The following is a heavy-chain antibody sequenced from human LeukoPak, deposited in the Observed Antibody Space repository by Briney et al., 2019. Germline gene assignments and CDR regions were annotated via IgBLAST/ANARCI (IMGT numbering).Heavy chain of an antibody. Sequence: GGSLRLSCAASGFTFSSDAMSWVRQAPGKGLEWVSAISGSGGSTYYADSVKGRFTISRDNSKNTYLQINSRRADDPAVYYCAKYSSRWYERDWFDTWGQGNLVTVSS. J-gene: IGHJ5*02. D-gene: IGHD6-13*01. CDR2: ISGSGGST. V-gene: IGHV3-23*01. CDR3: AKYSSRWYERDWFDT. CDR1: GFTFSSDA.